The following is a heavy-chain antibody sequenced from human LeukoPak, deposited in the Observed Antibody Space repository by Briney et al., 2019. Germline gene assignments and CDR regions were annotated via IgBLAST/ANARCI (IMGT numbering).Heavy chain of an antibody. J-gene: IGHJ6*02. Sequence: SETLSLTCTVSGDSISTGGYYWAWIRQHRERGLEWIGYIYYSGSTHYNPSLQSRVTISVDTSKNQFSLNLNSVTAADPAVYYCARVIVVVPIGVYHYYAMDVWGQGTTVTVSS. CDR1: GDSISTGGYY. CDR2: IYYSGST. CDR3: ARVIVVVPIGVYHYYAMDV. D-gene: IGHD2-2*01. V-gene: IGHV4-31*03.